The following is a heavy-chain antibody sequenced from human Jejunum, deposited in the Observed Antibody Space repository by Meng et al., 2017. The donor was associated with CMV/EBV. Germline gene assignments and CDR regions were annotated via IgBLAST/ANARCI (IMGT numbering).Heavy chain of an antibody. V-gene: IGHV1-18*01. CDR3: ARVGYCSDGSNCYAWFTFYYYGLDV. D-gene: IGHD2-15*01. Sequence: WVRQAPGQGLEWMGWISGNSGKTYYGQKFQGRVTMTTDASTSAAYMELRSLKSDDSAVYYCARVGYCSDGSNCYAWFTFYYYGLDVWGQGTTVTVSS. CDR2: ISGNSGKT. J-gene: IGHJ6*02.